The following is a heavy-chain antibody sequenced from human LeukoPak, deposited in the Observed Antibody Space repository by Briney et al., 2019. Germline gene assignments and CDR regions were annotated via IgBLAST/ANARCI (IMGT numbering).Heavy chain of an antibody. V-gene: IGHV1-8*01. CDR2: MNPNSGNT. D-gene: IGHD2/OR15-2a*01. CDR3: ARGWLLPMGEDY. Sequence: ASVKVSCKASGYTFTSYDINWVRQATGQGLEWMGWMNPNSGNTGYAQKFQGRVTMTRNTSISTAYMKLSSLRSEDTAVYYCARGWLLPMGEDYWGQGTLVTVSS. CDR1: GYTFTSYD. J-gene: IGHJ4*02.